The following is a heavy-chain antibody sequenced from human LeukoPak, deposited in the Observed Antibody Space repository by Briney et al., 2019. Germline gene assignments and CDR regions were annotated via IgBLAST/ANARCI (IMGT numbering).Heavy chain of an antibody. D-gene: IGHD3-22*01. V-gene: IGHV3-23*01. CDR1: GFTFSSYA. Sequence: GGSLRLSCAASGFTFSSYAMSWVRQAPGKGLEWVSAISGSGGSTYYADSVKGRFTISRDNSKNTLYLQMNSLRAEDTAVYDCAKGPGNYYDSSGYLYYFDYWGQGTLVTVSS. CDR3: AKGPGNYYDSSGYLYYFDY. CDR2: ISGSGGST. J-gene: IGHJ4*02.